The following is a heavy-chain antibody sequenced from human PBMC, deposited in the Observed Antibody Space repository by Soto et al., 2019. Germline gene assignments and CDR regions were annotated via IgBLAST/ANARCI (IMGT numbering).Heavy chain of an antibody. CDR2: IIPIFGTA. CDR1: GGTFSSYA. CDR3: AGFDYYRSGPPHPFDL. V-gene: IGHV1-69*13. D-gene: IGHD3-22*01. Sequence: SVKVSCKASGGTFSSYAISWVRQAPGQGLEWMGGIIPIFGTANYAQKFQGRVTITADESTSTAYMELSSLRSEDTAGYYCAGFDYYRSGPPHPFDLWGRGTPVTVSS. J-gene: IGHJ2*01.